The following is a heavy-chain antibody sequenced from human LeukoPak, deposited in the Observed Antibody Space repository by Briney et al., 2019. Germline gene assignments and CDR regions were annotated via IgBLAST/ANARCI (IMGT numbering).Heavy chain of an antibody. Sequence: SETLSLTCAVYGGSFSGYYWSWIRQPPGKGLEWIGEINHSGSTNYNPSLKSRVTISVDTSKNQFSLKLSSVTAADTAVYYCARGPRIVVVTAIKGRRNNWFDPWGQGTLVTVSS. D-gene: IGHD2-21*02. CDR1: GGSFSGYY. J-gene: IGHJ5*02. V-gene: IGHV4-34*01. CDR3: ARGPRIVVVTAIKGRRNNWFDP. CDR2: INHSGST.